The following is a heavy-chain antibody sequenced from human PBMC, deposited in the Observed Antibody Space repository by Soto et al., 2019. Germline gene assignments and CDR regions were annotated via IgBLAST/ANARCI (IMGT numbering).Heavy chain of an antibody. D-gene: IGHD1-1*01. V-gene: IGHV4-34*01. J-gene: IGHJ4*02. CDR2: INHSGST. CDR1: GGSFSGYY. CDR3: AILGLPNYYFDY. Sequence: QVQLQQWGAGLLKPSETLSLTCAVYGGSFSGYYWSWIRQPPGKGLEWIGEINHSGSTNYNPSLKSRVTISVDTSKNQFSLKLSSVTAADTAVYYCAILGLPNYYFDYWGQGTLVTVSS.